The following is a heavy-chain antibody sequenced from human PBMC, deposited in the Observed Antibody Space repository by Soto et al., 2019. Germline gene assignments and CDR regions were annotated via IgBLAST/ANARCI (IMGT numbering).Heavy chain of an antibody. J-gene: IGHJ4*02. D-gene: IGHD3-10*01. CDR2: VDHSGRT. CDR3: AKKGYYPSGKINLFDS. Sequence: SESLSIGCAVSGYSINSDYYRGWIRQTPGKGLEWIGSVDHSGRTYYSPSLRSRLTIFIDTSKNQFSLRLTSVTAADTAMYFCAKKGYYPSGKINLFDSWGPGTLVTVSS. V-gene: IGHV4-38-2*01. CDR1: GYSINSDYY.